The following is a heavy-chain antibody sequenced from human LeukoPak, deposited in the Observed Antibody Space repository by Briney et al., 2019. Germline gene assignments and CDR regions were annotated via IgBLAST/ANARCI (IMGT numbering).Heavy chain of an antibody. CDR1: GFTFSSSG. Sequence: GGSLRLSCAASGFTFSSSGMHWVRQAPGKGLEWVAFIGYDGGNKYYADSVKGRFTISRDISKNTLYLQMNSLKTEDTAVYYCTTDHYDYVWGSYRPDYWGQGTLVTVSS. CDR2: IGYDGGNK. CDR3: TTDHYDYVWGSYRPDY. V-gene: IGHV3-30*02. J-gene: IGHJ4*02. D-gene: IGHD3-16*02.